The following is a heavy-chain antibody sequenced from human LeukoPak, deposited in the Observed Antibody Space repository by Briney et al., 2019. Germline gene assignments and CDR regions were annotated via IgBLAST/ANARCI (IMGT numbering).Heavy chain of an antibody. V-gene: IGHV1-69*06. Sequence: SVKVSCKVFGYTFTGYYMHWVRQAPGQGLEWMGGIIPIFGTANYAQKFQGRVTITADKSTSTAYMELSSLRSEDTAVYYCATFGGRGSSLTVYYYYYYYMDVWGKGTTVTVSS. CDR2: IIPIFGTA. J-gene: IGHJ6*03. CDR1: GYTFTGYY. CDR3: ATFGGRGSSLTVYYYYYYYMDV. D-gene: IGHD6-6*01.